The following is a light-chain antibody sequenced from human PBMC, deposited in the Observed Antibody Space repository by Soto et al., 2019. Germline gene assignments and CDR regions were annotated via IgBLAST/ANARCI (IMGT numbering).Light chain of an antibody. Sequence: SYELTQPPSVSVAPGQTAPMTCAGNNIGVKNVHWFQQKPGQAPVLVVYDDRDRPSGIPERFSGSNSGNTATLTISRVEAGDEADYYCQVWDSGSDHVVFGGGTQLTVL. CDR2: DDR. CDR3: QVWDSGSDHVV. J-gene: IGLJ3*02. CDR1: NIGVKN. V-gene: IGLV3-21*02.